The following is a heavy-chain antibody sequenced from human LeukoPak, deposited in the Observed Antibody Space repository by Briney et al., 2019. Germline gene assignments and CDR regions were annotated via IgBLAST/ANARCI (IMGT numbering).Heavy chain of an antibody. V-gene: IGHV1-69*04. CDR3: ARGIAAAGRYYYYGMDV. D-gene: IGHD6-13*01. Sequence: SVTVSFTASGGTFSIYAISWVRQAPGQGLEWMGRIIPILGIANYAQKFQGRVTITVDKSTSTAYLELSSLRSEDTAVYYCARGIAAAGRYYYYGMDVWGQGTTVTVSS. CDR2: IIPILGIA. CDR1: GGTFSIYA. J-gene: IGHJ6*02.